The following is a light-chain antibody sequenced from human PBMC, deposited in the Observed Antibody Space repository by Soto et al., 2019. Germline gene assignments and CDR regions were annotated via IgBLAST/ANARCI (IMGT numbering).Light chain of an antibody. CDR2: DAS. J-gene: IGKJ1*01. V-gene: IGKV3-11*01. CDR3: QQRSNWPPWT. Sequence: EIVLPQSPGTLSLSPGERASLSCRASQSVGTFFAWYQQKPGQAPRLLIYDASNRATGIPARFSGSGSGTDFTLTISSLEPEDFAVYYCQQRSNWPPWTFGQGTKVDI. CDR1: QSVGTF.